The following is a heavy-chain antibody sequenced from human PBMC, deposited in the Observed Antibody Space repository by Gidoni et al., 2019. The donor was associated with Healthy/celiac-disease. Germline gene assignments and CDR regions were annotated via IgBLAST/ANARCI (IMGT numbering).Heavy chain of an antibody. J-gene: IGHJ4*02. V-gene: IGHV4-34*01. D-gene: IGHD6-13*01. CDR3: ARVKARRIAAAGTPFDY. CDR2: INHSGST. Sequence: QVQLQQWGAGLLTPSETLSLTCAVYGGSFSGYYWSWIRQPPGKGLEWIGEINHSGSTNYNPSLKSRVTISVDTSKNQFSLKLSSVTAADTAVYYCARVKARRIAAAGTPFDYWGQGTLVTVSS. CDR1: GGSFSGYY.